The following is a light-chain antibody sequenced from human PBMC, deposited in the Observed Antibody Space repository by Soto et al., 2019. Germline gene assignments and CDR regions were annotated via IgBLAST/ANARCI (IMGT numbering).Light chain of an antibody. J-gene: IGKJ2*01. CDR2: DVS. CDR1: QSLVHKDGNTC. V-gene: IGKV2-24*01. CDR3: LQAYDFPYT. Sequence: DIEMTQTPLSSPVTLGQTASISCRSSQSLVHKDGNTCLSWFQQRPGQPPRLLIYDVSDRFSGVPDRFSGSGAGTDFTLTINGLQPEDFATYFCLQAYDFPYTFGQGTKVDIK.